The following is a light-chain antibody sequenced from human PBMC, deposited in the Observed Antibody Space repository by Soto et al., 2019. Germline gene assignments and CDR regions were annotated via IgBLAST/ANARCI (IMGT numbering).Light chain of an antibody. CDR2: AAS. V-gene: IGKV1-27*01. CDR1: QDIRNF. J-gene: IGKJ3*01. Sequence: DLQMTQSPTSLSASVGDRVTITCRASQDIRNFVAWYQQKPGKAPKLLIYAASTLQSGVPSRFSGSGPGTEFTLTINSLQPEDVATYSCQKYSSVPVFGPGTKVEIK. CDR3: QKYSSVPV.